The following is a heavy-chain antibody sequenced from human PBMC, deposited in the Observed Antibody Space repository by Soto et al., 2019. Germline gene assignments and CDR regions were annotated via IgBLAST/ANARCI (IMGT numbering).Heavy chain of an antibody. Sequence: ASVKVSCKVSGYTLTELSMHWVRQAPGKGLEWMGGFDPEDGETIYAQKFQGRVTMTEDTSTDTAYMELSSLRSEDTAVYYCATGPQIAAGHPGMDVWGQGTTVTVSS. CDR1: GYTLTELS. V-gene: IGHV1-24*01. D-gene: IGHD6-13*01. CDR3: ATGPQIAAGHPGMDV. J-gene: IGHJ6*02. CDR2: FDPEDGET.